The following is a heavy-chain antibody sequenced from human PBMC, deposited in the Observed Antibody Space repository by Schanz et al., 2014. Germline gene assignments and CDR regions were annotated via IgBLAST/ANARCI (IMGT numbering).Heavy chain of an antibody. CDR3: ARGTDWNRHY. CDR1: GFTFSTYA. D-gene: IGHD1-1*01. CDR2: ISGSGGST. Sequence: VQLVESGGGLVQPGGSLRLSCAASGFTFSTYAMSWVRQAPGKGLEWVSGISGSGGSTYYADSVKGRFTISRDNSKTTLSLQMNSLRAGDAAVYYCARGTDWNRHYWGQGALVTVSA. J-gene: IGHJ4*02. V-gene: IGHV3-23*04.